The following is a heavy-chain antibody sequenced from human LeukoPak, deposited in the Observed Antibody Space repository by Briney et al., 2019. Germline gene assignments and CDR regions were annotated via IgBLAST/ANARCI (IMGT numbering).Heavy chain of an antibody. D-gene: IGHD3-16*01. Sequence: SETLSLTCTVSGGSISSSSYYWGWIRQPPGKGLEWIGSIYYSGSTYYNPSLKSRVTISVDTSKNQFSLKLSSVTAADTAVYYCARLRLSGGNDYWGQGTLVTVSS. CDR1: GGSISSSSYY. CDR3: ARLRLSGGNDY. CDR2: IYYSGST. V-gene: IGHV4-39*01. J-gene: IGHJ4*02.